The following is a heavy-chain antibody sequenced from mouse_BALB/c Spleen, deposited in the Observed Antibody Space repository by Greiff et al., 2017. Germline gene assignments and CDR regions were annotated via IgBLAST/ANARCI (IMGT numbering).Heavy chain of an antibody. CDR1: GYSFTGYT. CDR3: ACGIYYYGSSHGGFAY. Sequence: VQLQQSGPELVKPGASMKISCKASGYSFTGYTMNWVKQSHGKNLEWIGLINPYNGGTSYNQKFKGKATLTVDKSSSTAYMELLSLTSEDSAVYYCACGIYYYGSSHGGFAYWGQGTLVTVSA. D-gene: IGHD1-1*01. V-gene: IGHV1-18*01. J-gene: IGHJ3*01. CDR2: INPYNGGT.